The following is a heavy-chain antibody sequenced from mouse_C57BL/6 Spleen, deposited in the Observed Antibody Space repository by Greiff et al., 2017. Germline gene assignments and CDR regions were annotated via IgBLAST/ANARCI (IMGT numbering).Heavy chain of an antibody. CDR3: ARGRYYWFAY. CDR1: GYTFTSYW. Sequence: QVQLQQPGAELVRPGSSVKLSCKASGYTFTSYWMNWVKQRPIQGLEWIGNIDPSDSETHYNQKFKDKATLTVDKSSSTAYMQLSSLTSEDSSVYYCARGRYYWFAYWGQGALVTVAA. J-gene: IGHJ3*01. D-gene: IGHD1-1*01. V-gene: IGHV1-52*01. CDR2: IDPSDSET.